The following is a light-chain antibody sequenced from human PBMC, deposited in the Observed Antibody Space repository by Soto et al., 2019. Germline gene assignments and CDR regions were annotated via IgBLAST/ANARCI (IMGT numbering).Light chain of an antibody. CDR2: DAS. CDR1: QSVSSY. J-gene: IGKJ3*01. V-gene: IGKV3-11*01. CDR3: QQRSNWPLT. Sequence: EIVLTQSPATLSLSPGERATLSCRASQSVSSYLAWYQQKPGQAPRLLIYDASNRATGIPARFSGSGSGTDFTLTISSLEPEDFAVHYCQQRSNWPLTFGAGTKVDIK.